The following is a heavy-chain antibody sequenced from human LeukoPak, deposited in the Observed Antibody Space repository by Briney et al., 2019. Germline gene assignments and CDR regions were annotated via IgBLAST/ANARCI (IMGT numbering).Heavy chain of an antibody. J-gene: IGHJ3*02. CDR3: TTEGPYYYGSGNRTNAFDI. CDR1: GFTFSNAW. D-gene: IGHD3-10*01. CDR2: IKSKTDGGTT. V-gene: IGHV3-15*01. Sequence: GGSLRLSCAASGFTFSNAWMSWVRQAPGKGLEWVGRIKSKTDGGTTDYAAPVKGRFTISRDDSKNTLYLQMNSLKTEDTAVYYCTTEGPYYYGSGNRTNAFDIWGQGTMVTVSS.